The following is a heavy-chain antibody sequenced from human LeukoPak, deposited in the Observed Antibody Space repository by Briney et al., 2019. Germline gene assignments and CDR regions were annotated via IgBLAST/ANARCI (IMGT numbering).Heavy chain of an antibody. CDR2: IYYSGST. Sequence: PSETLSLTCTVSGGSISSYYWSWIRQPPGKGLEWIGYIYYSGSTNYNPSLKSRVTISVDTSKNQFSLKLGSVTAADTAVYYCAREYSSSWYWFDPWGQGTLVTVSS. J-gene: IGHJ5*02. CDR3: AREYSSSWYWFDP. D-gene: IGHD6-13*01. CDR1: GGSISSYY. V-gene: IGHV4-59*01.